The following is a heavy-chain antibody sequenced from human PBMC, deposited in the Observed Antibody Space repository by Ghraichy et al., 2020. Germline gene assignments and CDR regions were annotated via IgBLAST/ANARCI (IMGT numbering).Heavy chain of an antibody. D-gene: IGHD2-2*02. J-gene: IGHJ4*02. CDR3: ARWDIVVVPAAISGYFDY. CDR2: IKQDGSEK. V-gene: IGHV3-7*01. CDR1: GFTFSSYW. Sequence: GESLNISCAASGFTFSSYWMSWVRQAPGKGLEWVANIKQDGSEKYYVDSVKGRFTISRDNAKNSLYLQMNSLRAEDTAVYYCARWDIVVVPAAISGYFDYWGQGTLVTVSS.